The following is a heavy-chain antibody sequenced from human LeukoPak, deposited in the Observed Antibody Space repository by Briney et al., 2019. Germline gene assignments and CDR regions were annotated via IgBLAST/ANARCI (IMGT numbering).Heavy chain of an antibody. D-gene: IGHD3-10*01. J-gene: IGHJ5*02. Sequence: WGSLRLSCAASGFTFSTYAMSWVRQAPGKGLEWVSGIRAGGGSTNFADSVRGRFTLSTDNSKNTLYLQMNSLRAEDAAIYYCAKDGGSGMGFDPWGQGTLVTVSS. CDR3: AKDGGSGMGFDP. CDR2: IRAGGGST. V-gene: IGHV3-23*01. CDR1: GFTFSTYA.